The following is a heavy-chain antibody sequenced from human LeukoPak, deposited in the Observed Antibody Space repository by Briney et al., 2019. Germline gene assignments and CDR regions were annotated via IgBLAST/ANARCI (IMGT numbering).Heavy chain of an antibody. CDR1: GGTFSSYA. CDR2: IIPIFGTA. Sequence: ASVKVSCKASGGTFSSYAISWVRQAPGQGLEWMEGIIPIFGTANYAQKFQGRVTITADESTSTAYMELSSLRSEDTAVYYCASSGWYSYSFDYWGQGTLVTVSS. CDR3: ASSGWYSYSFDY. D-gene: IGHD6-19*01. J-gene: IGHJ4*02. V-gene: IGHV1-69*13.